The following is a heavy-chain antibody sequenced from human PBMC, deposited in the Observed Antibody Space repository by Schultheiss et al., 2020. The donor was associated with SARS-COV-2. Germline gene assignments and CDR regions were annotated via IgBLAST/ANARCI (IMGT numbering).Heavy chain of an antibody. CDR1: GFTVSSNY. V-gene: IGHV3-30-3*01. Sequence: GGSLRLSCAASGFTVSSNYMSWVRQAPGKGLEWVAVISYDGSNKYYADSVKGRFTISRDNSKNTLYLQMNSLRAEDTAVYYCASRGDDVRIYYGMDVWGQGTTVTVSS. CDR2: ISYDGSNK. D-gene: IGHD3-10*01. CDR3: ASRGDDVRIYYGMDV. J-gene: IGHJ6*02.